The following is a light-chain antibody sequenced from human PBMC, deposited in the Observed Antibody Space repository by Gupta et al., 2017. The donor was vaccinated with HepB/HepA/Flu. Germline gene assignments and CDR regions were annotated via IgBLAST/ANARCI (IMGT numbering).Light chain of an antibody. CDR3: QQYDTYPYT. CDR1: QSMSAW. V-gene: IGKV1-5*03. Sequence: DIQMTQSPSTLFASVGDRVTITCRASQSMSAWLAWYQQKPGKAPKLLIYKASNLQSGVPSRFSGSGSGTEFTLTISSLQPDDFATYYCQQYDTYPYTFGQGTKLEIK. J-gene: IGKJ2*01. CDR2: KAS.